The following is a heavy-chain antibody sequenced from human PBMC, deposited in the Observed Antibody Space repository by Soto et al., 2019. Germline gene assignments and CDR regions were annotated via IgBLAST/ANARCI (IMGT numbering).Heavy chain of an antibody. J-gene: IGHJ6*02. CDR3: ARRGGSSSGYYYYAMDV. D-gene: IGHD6-6*01. V-gene: IGHV4-31*01. Sequence: QVQLQESGPGLVKPSQTLSLTCSVSSDSMNSGGYYWSWIRQHPGKGLEWIGYIYSNGDTYYNPSLKSQVTISVDTSKNQFSLYLTSVTAADTAVYYCARRGGSSSGYYYYAMDVWGQGTTVTVSS. CDR2: IYSNGDT. CDR1: SDSMNSGGYY.